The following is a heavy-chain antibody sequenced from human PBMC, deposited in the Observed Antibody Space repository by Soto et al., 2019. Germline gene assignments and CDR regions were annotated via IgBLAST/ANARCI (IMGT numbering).Heavy chain of an antibody. CDR1: GYTFTSYD. CDR2: MNPNSGNT. J-gene: IGHJ6*03. CDR3: ARGPRIAAAGTWYYYMDV. V-gene: IGHV1-8*01. Sequence: QVQLVQSGAEVKKPGASVKVSCKASGYTFTSYDINWVRQATGQGLEWMGWMNPNSGNTGYAQKFQGRVTMTRNTSISTAYMELSSLRSEDTAVYYCARGPRIAAAGTWYYYMDVWGKGTTVTVSS. D-gene: IGHD6-13*01.